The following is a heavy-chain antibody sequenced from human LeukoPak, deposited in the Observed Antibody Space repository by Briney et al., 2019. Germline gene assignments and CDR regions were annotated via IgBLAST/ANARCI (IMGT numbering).Heavy chain of an antibody. Sequence: PGGSLRLSCAASGFTFSSYAMSWVRQAPGEGLERVSAISGSGGSTYYADSVKGRFTISRDNSKNTLYLQVNSLRAEDTAVYYCAKEKHDILTGYPFRWGQGTLVTVSS. CDR1: GFTFSSYA. CDR2: ISGSGGST. V-gene: IGHV3-23*01. J-gene: IGHJ4*02. D-gene: IGHD3-9*01. CDR3: AKEKHDILTGYPFR.